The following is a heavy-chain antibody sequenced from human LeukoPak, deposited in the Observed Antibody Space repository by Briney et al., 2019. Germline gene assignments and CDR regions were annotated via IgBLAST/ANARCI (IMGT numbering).Heavy chain of an antibody. D-gene: IGHD6-25*01. CDR2: IYYSGSS. Sequence: TSETRSLTCTVSGVSISSGGYYWSWIRQHPGKGLEWIGYIYYSGSSYYNPSLKSRIAISVDTSKNQFSLELSSVTAADTAVYYCASQAATTEEPFDFWGQGTLVTVSS. CDR3: ASQAATTEEPFDF. CDR1: GVSISSGGYY. J-gene: IGHJ4*02. V-gene: IGHV4-31*03.